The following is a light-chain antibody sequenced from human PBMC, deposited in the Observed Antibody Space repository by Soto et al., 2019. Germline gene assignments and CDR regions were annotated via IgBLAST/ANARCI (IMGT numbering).Light chain of an antibody. J-gene: IGKJ1*01. V-gene: IGKV1-5*03. CDR3: QHYNSYSEA. Sequence: SQITKSRYTLVGSEGVRVGITCRASQTISSWLAWYQQKPGKAPKLLIYKASTLKSGVPSRFSGSGSGTEFTLTISSLQPDDFATYHCQHYNSYSEAFGQGTKVDIK. CDR2: KAS. CDR1: QTISSW.